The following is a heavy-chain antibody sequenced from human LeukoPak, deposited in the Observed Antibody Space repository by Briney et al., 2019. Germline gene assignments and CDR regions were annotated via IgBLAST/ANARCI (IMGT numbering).Heavy chain of an antibody. J-gene: IGHJ6*03. Sequence: QTGGSLRLSRAASGFAVSSNYMSWVRQAPGGGLEWVAAISGSGDKTYHADSVKGRFTISKDNSENRLSLQMDSLRAEDTAVYFCAKDTTAWWYHRAYMNVWGKGTTVTVSS. D-gene: IGHD2-15*01. V-gene: IGHV3-23*01. CDR3: AKDTTAWWYHRAYMNV. CDR1: GFAVSSNY. CDR2: ISGSGDKT.